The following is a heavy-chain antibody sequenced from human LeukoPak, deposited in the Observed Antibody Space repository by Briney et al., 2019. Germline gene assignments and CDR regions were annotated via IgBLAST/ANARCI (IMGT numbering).Heavy chain of an antibody. D-gene: IGHD6-19*01. CDR1: GFTFSSYG. CDR2: INGDGSGT. CDR3: ARRSVAGSLDY. V-gene: IGHV3-74*01. Sequence: PGGSLRLSCAASGFTFSSYGMSWVRQAPGKGLVWVSHINGDGSGTTYADSVKGRFTISRDDAKNTFYLQMNSLRAEDTAVYYCARRSVAGSLDYWGQGTLVTVSS. J-gene: IGHJ4*02.